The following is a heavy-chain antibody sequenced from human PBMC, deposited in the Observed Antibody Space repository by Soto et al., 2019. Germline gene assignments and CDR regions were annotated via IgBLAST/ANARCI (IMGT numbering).Heavy chain of an antibody. Sequence: GESLKISCKGSGYSFTSYWIAWVRQMPGKGLEWMGIIYPGDSDTRYSPSFQGHVTISADKSISTAHLQWSSLKASDTAMYYCARHYSPPALLGGYYYDMDVWGQGTTVTVSS. CDR1: GYSFTSYW. CDR3: ARHYSPPALLGGYYYDMDV. J-gene: IGHJ6*02. V-gene: IGHV5-51*01. D-gene: IGHD2-2*01. CDR2: IYPGDSDT.